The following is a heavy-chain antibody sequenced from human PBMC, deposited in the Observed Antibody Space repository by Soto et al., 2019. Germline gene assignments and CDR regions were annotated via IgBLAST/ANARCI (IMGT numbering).Heavy chain of an antibody. V-gene: IGHV1-69*13. CDR3: ARDFATHCSGSTCYPYAY. CDR1: GGTFSSYA. Sequence: GASVKVSCKASGGTFSSYAISWVRQAPGQGLEWMGGISPVFGTAKYAQNFQGRVTITADESTSTASMELSSLRSEDTAVYYCARDFATHCSGSTCYPYAYWGQGALVTVSS. J-gene: IGHJ4*02. D-gene: IGHD2-15*01. CDR2: ISPVFGTA.